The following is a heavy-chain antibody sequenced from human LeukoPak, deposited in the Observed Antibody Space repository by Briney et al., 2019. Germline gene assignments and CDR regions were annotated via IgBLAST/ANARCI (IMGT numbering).Heavy chain of an antibody. CDR1: RFTFNNYA. V-gene: IGHV3-30*03. CDR2: VSEDGINK. J-gene: IGHJ6*02. Sequence: RGSLRLSCAASRFTFNNYAMHWVRQAPGKGLEWVAMVSEDGINKYYADSVKGRFTISRDNPKNTLYLQMNSLRADDTAVYYCARDSDGMDVWGQGTTVTVSS. CDR3: ARDSDGMDV.